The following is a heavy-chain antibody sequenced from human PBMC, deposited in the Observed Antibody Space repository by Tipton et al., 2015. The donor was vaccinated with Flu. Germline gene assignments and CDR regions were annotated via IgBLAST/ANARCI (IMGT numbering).Heavy chain of an antibody. V-gene: IGHV4-59*01. Sequence: TLSLTCTVSGGSISSYYWSWIRQPPGKGLEWIGYIYYSGSTNYNPSLKSRVTISVDTSKNQFSLKLSSVTAADTAVYYCARAHFWSGRLQNFYYGMDVWGQGTTVTVSS. CDR3: ARAHFWSGRLQNFYYGMDV. J-gene: IGHJ6*02. D-gene: IGHD3-3*02. CDR1: GGSISSYY. CDR2: IYYSGST.